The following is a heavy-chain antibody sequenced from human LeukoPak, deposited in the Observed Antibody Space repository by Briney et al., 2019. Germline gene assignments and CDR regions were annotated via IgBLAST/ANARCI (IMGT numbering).Heavy chain of an antibody. V-gene: IGHV3-15*01. CDR3: AKGTGINHYHWFDP. D-gene: IGHD2-8*02. CDR1: GFSLNNAW. Sequence: GGSLRLSCAASGFSLNNAWMSWVRQAPGKGLEWVGRIKSKTDGGTIDYAAPVKGRSTISRDDSKNMVYLLMNSLRAEDTALYYCAKGTGINHYHWFDPWGQGTLVTVSS. CDR2: IKSKTDGGTI. J-gene: IGHJ5*02.